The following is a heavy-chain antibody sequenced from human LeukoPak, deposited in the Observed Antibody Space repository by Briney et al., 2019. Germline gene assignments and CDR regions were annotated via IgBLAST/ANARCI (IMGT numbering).Heavy chain of an antibody. D-gene: IGHD3-10*01. V-gene: IGHV1-18*01. J-gene: IGHJ4*02. CDR1: GYTFTSYG. CDR3: ARDALWFGAVRHFDY. CDR2: ISAYNGNT. Sequence: ASVKVSCKASGYTFTSYGISSVRQAPGQGLEWMGWISAYNGNTNYAQKLQGRVTMTTDTSTSTAYMELRSLRSDDTAVYYCARDALWFGAVRHFDYWGQGTLVTVSS.